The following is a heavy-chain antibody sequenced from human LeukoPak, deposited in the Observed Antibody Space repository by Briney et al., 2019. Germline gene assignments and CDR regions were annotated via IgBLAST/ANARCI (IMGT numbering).Heavy chain of an antibody. CDR3: AKLEAYTSGWSFFY. CDR1: GYSFTSYW. CDR2: IFPDDSDA. D-gene: IGHD6-19*01. J-gene: IGHJ4*02. Sequence: GESLKISCKGSGYSFTSYWIGWVRQMHGKGLEWMGIIFPDDSDAKYSPSFQGQVTMSVDKSIRTAYLQWNSLKSSDTAIYYCAKLEAYTSGWSFFYWGQGTLVTVSS. V-gene: IGHV5-51*01.